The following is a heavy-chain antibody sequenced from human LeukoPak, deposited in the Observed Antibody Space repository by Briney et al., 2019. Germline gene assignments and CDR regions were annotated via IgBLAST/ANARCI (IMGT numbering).Heavy chain of an antibody. J-gene: IGHJ4*02. D-gene: IGHD6-19*01. CDR3: ARGYLGGTDQYFDS. V-gene: IGHV3-23*01. CDR2: IGGGGPTT. CDR1: GFTFSTYA. Sequence: GGSLRLSCAASGFTFSTYAMNWVRQAPAKGLEWVSTIGGGGPTTDYADSVKDRFTISRDNSKNTLYLQMNSLRAEDTAVYFCARGYLGGTDQYFDSWGQGTLVTVSS.